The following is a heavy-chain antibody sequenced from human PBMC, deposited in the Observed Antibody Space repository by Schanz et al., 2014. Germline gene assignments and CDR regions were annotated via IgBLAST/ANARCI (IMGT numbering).Heavy chain of an antibody. CDR3: ARDFSAYVGNYFDY. CDR1: GYTFTSYG. J-gene: IGHJ4*02. CDR2: ISPYNGNT. V-gene: IGHV1-18*01. D-gene: IGHD5-12*01. Sequence: VQLEQSGAEVKKPGASVKVSCKASGYTFTSYGISWVRQAPGQGLEWMGWISPYNGNTNYAQKFQGRVTMTTDTSTSTSYMELTSLRFDDTAVYYCARDFSAYVGNYFDYWGQGTLVTVSS.